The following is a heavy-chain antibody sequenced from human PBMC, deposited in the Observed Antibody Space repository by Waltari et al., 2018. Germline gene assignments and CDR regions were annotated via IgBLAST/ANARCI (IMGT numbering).Heavy chain of an antibody. J-gene: IGHJ3*02. CDR3: AREDGGDAFDI. V-gene: IGHV3-7*01. CDR1: GFTFSNSW. CDR2: IKGNGGEE. Sequence: EVQLVESGGALVQPGGCLRLSCAASGFTFSNSWLSWVRQAPGKGLEWVANIKGNGGEEYYVDSVKGRFTISRDNAKNSLYLQMNSLRAEDTALYYCAREDGGDAFDIWGQGTMVTVSS.